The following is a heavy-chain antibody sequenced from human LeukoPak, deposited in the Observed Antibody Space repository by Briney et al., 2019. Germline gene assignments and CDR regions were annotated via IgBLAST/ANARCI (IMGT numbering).Heavy chain of an antibody. CDR3: ARGRSVVAAAVDY. Sequence: SETLSLTCAVYGGSFSGYYWSWIRQAPGKGLEWIGEINHSGSTNYNPSLKSRVTISVDTSKNQFSLKLSSVTAADTAVYYCARGRSVVAAAVDYWGQGTLVTVSS. J-gene: IGHJ4*02. V-gene: IGHV4-34*01. CDR1: GGSFSGYY. D-gene: IGHD2-15*01. CDR2: INHSGST.